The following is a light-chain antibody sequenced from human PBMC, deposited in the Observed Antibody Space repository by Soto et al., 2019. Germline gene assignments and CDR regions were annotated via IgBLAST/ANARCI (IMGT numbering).Light chain of an antibody. CDR1: QTVNSR. V-gene: IGKV3-11*01. CDR3: QQYDSYST. CDR2: DTS. J-gene: IGKJ1*01. Sequence: EIVLTQSPATLSSSPGERATLSFRASQTVNSRLAWYQHKPGQAPRLLIYDTSDRASGIPARFSGSGSGTDFTLTISSLQPDDFATYYCQQYDSYSTFGQGTKVDIK.